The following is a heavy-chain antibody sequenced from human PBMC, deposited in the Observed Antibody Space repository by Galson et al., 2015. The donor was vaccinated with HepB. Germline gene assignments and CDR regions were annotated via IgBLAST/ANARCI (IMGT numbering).Heavy chain of an antibody. V-gene: IGHV4-39*01. CDR3: ARHPYTNGWLYWYVGI. D-gene: IGHD6-19*01. J-gene: IGHJ2*01. Sequence: ETLSLTCTVSGASITNNNYFWAWIRQSPGQGLEWIGSRYHTGRPFDKSSLRSRVTVAVATSKNQFSLELRSVTAADTAVYDGARHPYTNGWLYWYVGIWGRGTLVTVAS. CDR2: RYHTGRP. CDR1: GASITNNNYF.